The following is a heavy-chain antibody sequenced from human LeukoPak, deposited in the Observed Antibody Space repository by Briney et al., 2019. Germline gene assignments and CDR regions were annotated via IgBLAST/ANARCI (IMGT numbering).Heavy chain of an antibody. V-gene: IGHV4-59*01. CDR2: IFDSGTTNYNPST. J-gene: IGHJ4*02. D-gene: IGHD5-12*01. CDR3: GGVTTIAQYDY. Sequence: PETLSLTCTVSGGSIISYFWSWIRQPPGKGPEWIGDIFDSGTTNYNPSTNYNPSLKSRVTVSLDTSKNHLSLKLSSVTAADTAVCARGGVTTIAQYDYWGQGILVTVSS. CDR1: GGSIISYF.